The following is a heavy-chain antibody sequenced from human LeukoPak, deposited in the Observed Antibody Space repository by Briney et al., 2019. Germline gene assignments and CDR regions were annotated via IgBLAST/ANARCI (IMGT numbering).Heavy chain of an antibody. CDR3: TRDRTSVTLFDY. CDR2: ISPDGSTT. Sequence: GGSLRLSCVASGFTFGSHWMHWVRHAPGKGLVWVSRISPDGSTTGYADCVEGRFTVSRDNAKNTLYLQMNSLRDEDTAFYYCTRDRTSVTLFDYWGHGTLVTVSS. V-gene: IGHV3-74*01. D-gene: IGHD4-17*01. J-gene: IGHJ4*01. CDR1: GFTFGSHW.